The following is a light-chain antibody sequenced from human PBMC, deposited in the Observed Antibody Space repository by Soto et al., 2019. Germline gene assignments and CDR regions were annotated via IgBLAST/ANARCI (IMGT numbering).Light chain of an antibody. V-gene: IGKV1-6*01. CDR2: GAS. J-gene: IGKJ1*01. CDR1: QDISDD. Sequence: AIQMTQSPSSLSASVGDRVTITCRASQDISDDVGWYQQTPGKAPKLLISGASRLQSGVPSRFRGSGSGAAFTLSIPSLRPEDSATYYCLQNHNYPRTFCQGTKVEV. CDR3: LQNHNYPRT.